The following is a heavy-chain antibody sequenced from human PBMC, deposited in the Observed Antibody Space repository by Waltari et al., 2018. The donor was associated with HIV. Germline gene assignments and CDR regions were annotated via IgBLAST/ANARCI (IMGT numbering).Heavy chain of an antibody. J-gene: IGHJ4*02. CDR1: GYTYAASH. D-gene: IGHD1-26*01. V-gene: IGHV1-2*04. CDR2: VSPASGDT. CDR3: ARSGSTTWANFDF. Sequence: QVQLLQSVTELKSPGASVKVAGQPSGYTYAASHIHWLRQAPGEGLEWLGWVSPASGDTDYAQRFEEWINMARDPSTATVYLTLHKLRFDDTAIYFCARSGSTTWANFDFWGQGTLVSVSS.